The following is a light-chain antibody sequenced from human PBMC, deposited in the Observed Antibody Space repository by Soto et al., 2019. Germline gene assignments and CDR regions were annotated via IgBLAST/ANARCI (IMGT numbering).Light chain of an antibody. CDR3: SSYAGNHIV. Sequence: QSALTQPPSASGSPGQSVTISCTGTSSDVGGYNYVSWYQQHPGKAPKLMIYDVSKRPSGVPDRFSGSKSGNTASLTVSGLQAEDEDDYCCSSYAGNHIVFGTGTKLTVL. V-gene: IGLV2-8*01. J-gene: IGLJ1*01. CDR1: SSDVGGYNY. CDR2: DVS.